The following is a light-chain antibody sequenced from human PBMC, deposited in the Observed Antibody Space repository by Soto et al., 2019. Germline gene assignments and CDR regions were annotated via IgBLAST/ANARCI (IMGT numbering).Light chain of an antibody. V-gene: IGKV1-39*01. CDR1: QSISSC. CDR3: QQSDSTPYS. CDR2: AAS. Sequence: DIQMTQSPSSLSASVGVRLTITCRASQSISSCVYWYLLEPGKASQLLIYAASSLQSGVPSRFSCSGSGTDYTLTISSLQPEDFATYCWQQSDSTPYSVGQGTKLESK. J-gene: IGKJ2*01.